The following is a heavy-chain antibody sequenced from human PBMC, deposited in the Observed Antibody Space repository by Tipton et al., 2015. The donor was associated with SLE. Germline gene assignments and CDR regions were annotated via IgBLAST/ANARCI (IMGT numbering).Heavy chain of an antibody. CDR2: IRYDGSNK. J-gene: IGHJ6*02. D-gene: IGHD6-19*01. CDR1: GFTFSSYG. V-gene: IGHV3-30*02. CDR3: AKDQGSGRQWLARYGMDV. Sequence: GSLRLSYAASGFTFSSYGMHWVRQAPGKGLEWVAFIRYDGSNKYYADSVKGRFTISRDNSKNTLYLQMNSLRAEDTAVYYCAKDQGSGRQWLARYGMDVWGQGTTVTVSS.